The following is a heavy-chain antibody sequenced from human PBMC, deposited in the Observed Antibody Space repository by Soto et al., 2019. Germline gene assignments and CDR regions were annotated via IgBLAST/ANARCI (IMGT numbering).Heavy chain of an antibody. CDR3: ARHQRRKGPAAAIDY. D-gene: IGHD2-2*01. CDR1: GASISGVDYY. CDR2: FFYASGNT. V-gene: IGHV4-39*01. J-gene: IGHJ4*02. Sequence: SETLSLTCTVSGASISGVDYYWGWVRQPPGKGLEWIGNFFYASGNTYYSSSLKSRVTIFVDTSKNQFSLNVTSVTATDTGVYXCARHQRRKGPAAAIDYWGQGTLVTVSS.